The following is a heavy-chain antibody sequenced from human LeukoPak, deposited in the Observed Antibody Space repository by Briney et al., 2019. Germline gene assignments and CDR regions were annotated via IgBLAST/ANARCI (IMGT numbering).Heavy chain of an antibody. D-gene: IGHD6-13*01. CDR3: ARVRAAAGRSGFDY. CDR1: GYSISSGYY. CDR2: INHSGST. V-gene: IGHV4-38-2*02. Sequence: SETLSLTCTVSGYSISSGYYWSWIRQPPGKGLEWIGEINHSGSTNYNPSLKSRVTISVDTSKNQFSLKLSSVTAADTAVYYCARVRAAAGRSGFDYWGQGTLVTVSS. J-gene: IGHJ4*02.